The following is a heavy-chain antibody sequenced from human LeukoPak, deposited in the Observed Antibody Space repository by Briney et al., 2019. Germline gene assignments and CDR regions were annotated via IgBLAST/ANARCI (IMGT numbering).Heavy chain of an antibody. J-gene: IGHJ4*02. CDR1: GFTFSSYG. Sequence: PGGSLRLSCAASGFTFSSYGVHWVRQAPGKGLEWVAVISYDGSNKYYADSVKGRFTISGDNSKNTLYLQMNSLRAEDTAVYYCAKDPQYSSGWYVFDFWGQGTLVTVSS. CDR2: ISYDGSNK. D-gene: IGHD6-19*01. V-gene: IGHV3-30*18. CDR3: AKDPQYSSGWYVFDF.